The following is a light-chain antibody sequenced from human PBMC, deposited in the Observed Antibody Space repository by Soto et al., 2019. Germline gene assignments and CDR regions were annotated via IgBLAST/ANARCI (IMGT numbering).Light chain of an antibody. Sequence: EIVLTQSPGTLSLSPGERVTLSCRASQSVSSSFITWYQQEPGQAPMLLISGASSRATGIPDRCIGSGSGTAITLTNSRVEADDFAVYFCQQYGTFGQGTKVELK. CDR3: QQYGT. CDR1: QSVSSSF. J-gene: IGKJ1*01. CDR2: GAS. V-gene: IGKV3-20*01.